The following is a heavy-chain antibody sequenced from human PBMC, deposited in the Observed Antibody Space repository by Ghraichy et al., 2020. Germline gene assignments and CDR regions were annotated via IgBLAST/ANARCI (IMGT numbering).Heavy chain of an antibody. CDR3: ARDSYPEQGVPYEFDL. D-gene: IGHD3-10*01. CDR2: IMPIFGTK. J-gene: IGHJ5*02. Sequence: SVKVSCKASGDIFSNHGLSWVRLAPGQGLEWMGGIMPIFGTKKFAQKFQDRITITADESTNTGYMELSSLRSDDTAIYFCARDSYPEQGVPYEFDLWGQGTLVTVSS. V-gene: IGHV1-69*13. CDR1: GDIFSNHG.